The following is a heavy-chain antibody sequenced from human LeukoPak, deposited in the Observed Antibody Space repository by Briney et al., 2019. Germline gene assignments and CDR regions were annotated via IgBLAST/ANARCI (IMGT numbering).Heavy chain of an antibody. CDR3: ARDTYKYGSSAYYFDY. J-gene: IGHJ4*02. CDR2: IYTSGST. D-gene: IGHD3-10*01. Sequence: PSETLSLTCTVSGGSISSGSYYWSWIRQPAGTGLEWIGRIYTSGSTNYNPSLKSRVTMSVDTSKNQFSLKLSSVTAADTAVYYCARDTYKYGSSAYYFDYWGQGTLVTVSS. V-gene: IGHV4-61*02. CDR1: GGSISSGSYY.